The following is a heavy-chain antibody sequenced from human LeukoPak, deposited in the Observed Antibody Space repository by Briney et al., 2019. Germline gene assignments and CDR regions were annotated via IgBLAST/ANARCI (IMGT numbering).Heavy chain of an antibody. D-gene: IGHD3-16*01. Sequence: SETLSLTCAVYVGSFSGYYWSWIRQPPGKGLKWIGNIYYSGYTTYSPSLRSRVTISVDTSKNQFSLKLSSVTAADTAVYYCARETSQKGAHYMDVWGKGTTITISS. J-gene: IGHJ6*03. V-gene: IGHV4-59*01. CDR1: VGSFSGYY. CDR3: ARETSQKGAHYMDV. CDR2: IYYSGYT.